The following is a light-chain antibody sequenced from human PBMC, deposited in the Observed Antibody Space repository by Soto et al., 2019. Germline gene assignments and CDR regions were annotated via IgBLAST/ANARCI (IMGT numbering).Light chain of an antibody. CDR2: EVT. CDR3: NSYTSQNTRV. J-gene: IGLJ3*02. CDR1: SSDVGGYNH. Sequence: QSALTQPASVSGSPGQSITISCTGTSSDVGGYNHVSWYQQHPGKAPKLIIYEVTNRPSGVSSRFSGSKSGNTAPLTISGLQAEDEDDYFCNSYTSQNTRVFGGGTKLTVL. V-gene: IGLV2-14*01.